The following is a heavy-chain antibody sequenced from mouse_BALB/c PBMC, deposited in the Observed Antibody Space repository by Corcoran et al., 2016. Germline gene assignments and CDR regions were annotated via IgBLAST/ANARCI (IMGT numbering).Heavy chain of an antibody. CDR2: INTHSGVP. V-gene: IGHV9-4*02. CDR3: ARYYDYDYYAMDY. D-gene: IGHD2-4*01. Sequence: QIQLVQSGPELKKPGETVRISCKASGYTFTTAGMQWVQKMPGKGLKWIGWINTHSGVPKYAEDLKGRFAFSLETSASTAYLQISNLKNEDTATYFCARYYDYDYYAMDYLGQGTSVTVSS. J-gene: IGHJ4*01. CDR1: GYTFTTAG.